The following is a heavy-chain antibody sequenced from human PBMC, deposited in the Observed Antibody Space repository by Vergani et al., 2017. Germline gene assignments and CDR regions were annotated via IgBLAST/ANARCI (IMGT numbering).Heavy chain of an antibody. V-gene: IGHV3-66*02. Sequence: LVESGGGLVQPGGSLRLSCAASSFSVSSHYMTWVRQAPGKGLEWVSTINIGGRTSYADSVKGRLTLTRDDSKNPLHLQMNNLTPEDTAVYYCARGMTTETTDLDGFDIWGQGTMVSVSS. J-gene: IGHJ3*02. CDR3: ARGMTTETTDLDGFDI. CDR1: SFSVSSHY. CDR2: INIGGRT. D-gene: IGHD4-17*01.